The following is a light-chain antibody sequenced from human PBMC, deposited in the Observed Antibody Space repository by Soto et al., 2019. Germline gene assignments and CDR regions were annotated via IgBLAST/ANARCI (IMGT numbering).Light chain of an antibody. J-gene: IGKJ4*01. CDR3: QQLSRYTLT. CDR2: SAS. CDR1: QGIRRD. V-gene: IGKV1-6*01. Sequence: AIQMTQSPSSLSASVGDTVTITCRASQGIRRDLSWYQKKPGKDPNLLIYSASELQNGVPSRFRGSGSGTDFNLTISGLQTEDFATYYCQQLSRYTLTFGGGTKVDIK.